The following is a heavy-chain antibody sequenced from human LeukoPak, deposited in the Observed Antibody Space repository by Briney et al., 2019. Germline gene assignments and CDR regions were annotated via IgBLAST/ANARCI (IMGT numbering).Heavy chain of an antibody. D-gene: IGHD3-22*01. V-gene: IGHV1-2*02. J-gene: IGHJ4*02. Sequence: ASVKVSCKASGYTFTGYYMHWVRQAPGQGLEWMGWINPNSGGTNYAQKFQGRVTVTRDTSTSTVYMELSSLRSEDTAVYYCARARHYYDSSGPTTIDYWGQGTLVTVSS. CDR2: INPNSGGT. CDR3: ARARHYYDSSGPTTIDY. CDR1: GYTFTGYY.